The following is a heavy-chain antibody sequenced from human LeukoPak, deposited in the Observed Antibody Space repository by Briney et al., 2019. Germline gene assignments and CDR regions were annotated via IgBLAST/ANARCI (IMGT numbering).Heavy chain of an antibody. V-gene: IGHV4-59*01. CDR3: ARGRVSSSTWYSTYYYYFYMDV. Sequence: SETLSLTCSVSDDSITMYYWTWIRQPPGKGLEWTGYVDHTGSTNFNPSLNGRVSISRDTSKYLFSLRLRSVTAADTAVYFCARGRVSSSTWYSTYYYYFYMDVWGKGTTVTVSS. J-gene: IGHJ6*03. CDR1: DDSITMYY. D-gene: IGHD4-11*01. CDR2: VDHTGST.